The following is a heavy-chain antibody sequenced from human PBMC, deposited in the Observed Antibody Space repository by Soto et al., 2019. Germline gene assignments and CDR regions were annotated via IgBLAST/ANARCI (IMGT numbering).Heavy chain of an antibody. CDR1: GYTFTSYG. D-gene: IGHD6-13*01. CDR2: ISAYNGNT. Sequence: GASVKVSCKASGYTFTSYGISWVRQAPGQGLEWMGWISAYNGNTNYAQKLQGRVTMTTDTSTSTAYMELRSLRSDDTVVYYCARRRAGSSWYYFDYWGQGTLVTVSS. CDR3: ARRRAGSSWYYFDY. J-gene: IGHJ4*02. V-gene: IGHV1-18*01.